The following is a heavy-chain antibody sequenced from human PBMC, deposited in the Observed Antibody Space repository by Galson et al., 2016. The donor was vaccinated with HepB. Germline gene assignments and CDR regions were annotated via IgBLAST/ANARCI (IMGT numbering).Heavy chain of an antibody. CDR2: INSDGSRT. J-gene: IGHJ3*02. Sequence: SLRLSCAASGFTFSDYWMNWVRQAPGQGLVWVSRINSDGSRTDFADSVKGRFTISRDNAKNTLYLQMNSLRAEDTAVYYCVRSAVGATKAFDIWGQGTMVTVS. V-gene: IGHV3-74*01. D-gene: IGHD1-26*01. CDR3: VRSAVGATKAFDI. CDR1: GFTFSDYW.